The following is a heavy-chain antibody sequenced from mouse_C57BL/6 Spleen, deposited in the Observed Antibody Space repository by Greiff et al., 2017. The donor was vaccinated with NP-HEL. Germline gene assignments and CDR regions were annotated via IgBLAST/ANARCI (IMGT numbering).Heavy chain of an antibody. CDR2: IYPGDGDT. V-gene: IGHV1-80*01. CDR3: ARSYYSVLYDYAMDY. CDR1: GYAFSSYW. D-gene: IGHD2-12*01. J-gene: IGHJ4*01. Sequence: QVQLQQSGAELVKPGASVKISCTASGYAFSSYWMNWVKQRPGKGLEWIGQIYPGDGDTNYNGKFKGKATLTADKSSSTAYMQLSSLTSEDSAVYFGARSYYSVLYDYAMDYWGQGTSVTVSS.